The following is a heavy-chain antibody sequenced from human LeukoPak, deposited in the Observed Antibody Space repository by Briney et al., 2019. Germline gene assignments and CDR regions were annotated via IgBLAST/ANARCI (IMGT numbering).Heavy chain of an antibody. Sequence: SETLSLTCAVSGGSISSSNWWSWVRQPPGKGLEWIGEIYHSGSTNYNPSLKSRVTISVDKSKNQFSLKLSSVTAADTAVYYCARGRGTRVGDYMDVWGKGTTVTVSS. D-gene: IGHD1-1*01. CDR1: GGSISSSNW. J-gene: IGHJ6*03. CDR2: IYHSGST. V-gene: IGHV4-4*02. CDR3: ARGRGTRVGDYMDV.